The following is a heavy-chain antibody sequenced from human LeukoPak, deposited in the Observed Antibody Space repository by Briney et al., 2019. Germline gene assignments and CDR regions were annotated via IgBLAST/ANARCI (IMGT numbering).Heavy chain of an antibody. CDR3: ARLAGTAGRYFFDY. Sequence: PGGCLRLSCAASGYTFTSYSINWVRQAPGKGLEWVSSICDTSTYIYYADSVKGRFTISRDNAKNSLYLQMNSLRAEDTAVYYCARLAGTAGRYFFDYWGQGALVTVSS. D-gene: IGHD3-9*01. J-gene: IGHJ4*02. CDR2: ICDTSTYI. V-gene: IGHV3-21*01. CDR1: GYTFTSYS.